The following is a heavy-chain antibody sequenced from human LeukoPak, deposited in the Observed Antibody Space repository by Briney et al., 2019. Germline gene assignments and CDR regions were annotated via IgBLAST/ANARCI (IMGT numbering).Heavy chain of an antibody. Sequence: SETLSLTCTVSGGSISSYYWSWIRQAPGKGLEWIGNIYYSGSTNYNPSLKSRVTVSVDTSKNQFSLKLSSVTAADTAVYYCTRHGTLGSTTYPLDYWGQGTLVTVSS. V-gene: IGHV4-59*08. CDR2: IYYSGST. CDR3: TRHGTLGSTTYPLDY. J-gene: IGHJ4*02. D-gene: IGHD1-26*01. CDR1: GGSISSYY.